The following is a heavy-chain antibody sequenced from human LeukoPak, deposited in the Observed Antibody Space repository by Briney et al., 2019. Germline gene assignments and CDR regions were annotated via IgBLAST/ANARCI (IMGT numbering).Heavy chain of an antibody. CDR2: ISGSGGST. CDR3: AKGHGYGGYTCFDY. D-gene: IGHD4/OR15-4a*01. CDR1: GFTFSSYA. V-gene: IGHV3-23*01. Sequence: TGGSLRLSCAASGFTFSSYAMSWVRQAPGKGLEWVSAISGSGGSTYYADSVKGRFTISRDNSKNTLYLQMNSLRAEDTAVYYCAKGHGYGGYTCFDYWGQGTLVTVSS. J-gene: IGHJ4*02.